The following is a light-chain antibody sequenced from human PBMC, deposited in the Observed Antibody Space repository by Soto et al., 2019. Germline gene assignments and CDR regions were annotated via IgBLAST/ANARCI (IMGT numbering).Light chain of an antibody. CDR1: NSNIGSNP. V-gene: IGLV1-44*01. Sequence: QSVLTQPPSASGTPGQRVTISCSGSNSNIGSNPVHWYQQLPGTAPKLLLHNNNQRPSGVPDRFSGSKSGTSASLAISGLQSEDEAAYYCAAWDDSLNGVLFGGGTKLTVL. CDR2: NNN. CDR3: AAWDDSLNGVL. J-gene: IGLJ2*01.